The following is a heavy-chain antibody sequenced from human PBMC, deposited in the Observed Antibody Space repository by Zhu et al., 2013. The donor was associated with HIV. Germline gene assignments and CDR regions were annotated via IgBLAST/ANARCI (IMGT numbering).Heavy chain of an antibody. CDR2: IDAGNGNT. CDR3: ARAFIGVIGSARNYFYYGMDV. Sequence: QVHLVQSGAEVKKPGASVKVSCKASGYTFTNYAIHWVRQAPGQRLEWMGWIDAGNGNTRYSQGLHGRVTIVRDTSASTAYMDLSNLRSEDTAIYYCARAFIGVIGSARNYFYYGMDVWGQGTTVTVSS. D-gene: IGHD2-21*01. CDR1: GYTFTNYA. J-gene: IGHJ6*02. V-gene: IGHV1-3*01.